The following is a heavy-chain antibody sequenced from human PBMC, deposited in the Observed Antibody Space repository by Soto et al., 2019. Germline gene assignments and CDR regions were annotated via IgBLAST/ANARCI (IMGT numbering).Heavy chain of an antibody. Sequence: QVQLQESGPGLVRPSQTLSLTCTVSGGSINSGGYYWTWIRQHPGKGLEWIGYIYYSGSTYYNPSLTSRLTISVGTSKNQFSLKLNSVTAADTAMYYCARGLVPAAISSWGQEPWSPSPQ. D-gene: IGHD2-2*01. V-gene: IGHV4-31*03. CDR2: IYYSGST. J-gene: IGHJ5*01. CDR1: GGSINSGGYY. CDR3: ARGLVPAAISS.